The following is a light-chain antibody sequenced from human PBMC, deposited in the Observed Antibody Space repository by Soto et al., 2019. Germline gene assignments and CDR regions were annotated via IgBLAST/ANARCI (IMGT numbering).Light chain of an antibody. V-gene: IGKV3-15*01. Sequence: DIVMTQSPLSLPVTPGEPASISCRSSQSVSTSYVAWYQQKFGQAPRLLIYGASNRATGIPARFSGSGSGTEFTLTISSLQSEDFAAYYCQQYNNWPTFGQGTKVDIK. J-gene: IGKJ1*01. CDR1: QSVSTS. CDR3: QQYNNWPT. CDR2: GAS.